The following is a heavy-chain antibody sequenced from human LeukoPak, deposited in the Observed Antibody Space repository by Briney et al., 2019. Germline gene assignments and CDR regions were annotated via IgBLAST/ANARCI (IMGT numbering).Heavy chain of an antibody. V-gene: IGHV1-69*06. CDR2: IIPIFGTA. Sequence: SVKVSCKASGGTFSSYAISWVRQAPGQGLEWMGGIIPIFGTANYAQKFQGRVTITADKSTSTAYMELSSLRSDDTAVYYCARDPFEEYQLPGGYWGQGTLVTVSS. J-gene: IGHJ4*02. CDR3: ARDPFEEYQLPGGY. CDR1: GGTFSSYA. D-gene: IGHD2-2*01.